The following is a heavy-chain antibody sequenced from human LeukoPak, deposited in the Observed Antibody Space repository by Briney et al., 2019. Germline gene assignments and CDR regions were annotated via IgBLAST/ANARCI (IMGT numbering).Heavy chain of an antibody. V-gene: IGHV1-8*01. D-gene: IGHD4/OR15-4a*01. J-gene: IGHJ6*02. CDR3: ARGTGMVPTNWEFFYFYGLDV. CDR1: GYTFSSHD. Sequence: ASVKVSCKASGYTFSSHDINWVRQATGQGLEWMGWMSPNSGKTDHAQQFQGRVVMTMNTSITTVYMELSGLTSDDTAMYYCARGTGMVPTNWEFFYFYGLDVWGQGTTVTVSS. CDR2: MSPNSGKT.